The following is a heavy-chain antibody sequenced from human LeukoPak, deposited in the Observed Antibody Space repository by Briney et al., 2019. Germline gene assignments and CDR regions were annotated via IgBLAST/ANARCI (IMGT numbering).Heavy chain of an antibody. Sequence: GGSLRLSCAASGFTVSSNYMSWVRQAPGKGLEWVSVIYSGGSTYYADSVKGRFTISRDNSKNTLYLQMNSLRAEDTAVYYCARRTYYYDSDYYYVSFFDYWGQGTLVTVSS. CDR3: ARRTYYYDSDYYYVSFFDY. CDR1: GFTVSSNY. V-gene: IGHV3-53*01. D-gene: IGHD3-22*01. J-gene: IGHJ4*02. CDR2: IYSGGST.